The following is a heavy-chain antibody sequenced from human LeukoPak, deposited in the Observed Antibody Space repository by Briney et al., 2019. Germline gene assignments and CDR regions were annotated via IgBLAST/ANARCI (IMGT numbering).Heavy chain of an antibody. D-gene: IGHD1-26*01. J-gene: IGHJ4*02. CDR2: IYWDDDK. CDR3: AHRWGRSSGSLYYFDY. V-gene: IGHV2-5*02. CDR1: GFSLSTSGVS. Sequence: SGPTLVKPTQTLTLTCTFSGFSLSTSGVSVGWIRQPPGKALEWLALIYWDDDKRYSPFLKSRLTITRDTSKNQVVLTMTNMDPADTATYYCAHRWGRSSGSLYYFDYWGQGTLVTVSS.